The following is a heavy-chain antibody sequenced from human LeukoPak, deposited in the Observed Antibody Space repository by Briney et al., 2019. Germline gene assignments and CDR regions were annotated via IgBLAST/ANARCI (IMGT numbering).Heavy chain of an antibody. V-gene: IGHV3-7*03. Sequence: PGGSLRLSCAASVFTFSSFWMSWIRHAPGEGLEWVANIKQDGSKKNYVDSVKGRFTISRDNAKNSLYLQMNSLRAEDTAVYYCARDPPFRGYWGQGTLVTVSS. CDR1: VFTFSSFW. J-gene: IGHJ4*02. CDR2: IKQDGSKK. D-gene: IGHD3-10*01. CDR3: ARDPPFRGY.